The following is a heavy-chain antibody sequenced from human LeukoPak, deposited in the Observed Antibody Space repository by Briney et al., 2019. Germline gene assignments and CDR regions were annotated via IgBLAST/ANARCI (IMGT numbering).Heavy chain of an antibody. D-gene: IGHD3-10*01. V-gene: IGHV3-30*03. J-gene: IGHJ4*02. CDR3: ARVGSISYYYGSGSYYG. CDR2: ISYDGSNK. CDR1: GFTFSSYG. Sequence: GGSLRLSCAASGFTFSSYGMHWVRQAPGKGLEWVAVISYDGSNKYYADSVKGRFTISRDNSKNTLYLQMNSLRAEDTAVYYCARVGSISYYYGSGSYYGWGQGTLVTVSS.